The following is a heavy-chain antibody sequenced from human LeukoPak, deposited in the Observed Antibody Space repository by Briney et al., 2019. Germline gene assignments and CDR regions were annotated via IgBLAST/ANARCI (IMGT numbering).Heavy chain of an antibody. D-gene: IGHD4-23*01. CDR2: IIPILGIA. J-gene: IGHJ4*02. V-gene: IGHV1-69*04. Sequence: GASVKVSCKASGGTFSSYAISWVRQAPGQGLEWMGRIIPILGIATYAQKFQGRVTITADKSTSTAYMELSSLRSEDTAVYYCAVGGNGISYDYWGQGTLVTVSS. CDR3: AVGGNGISYDY. CDR1: GGTFSSYA.